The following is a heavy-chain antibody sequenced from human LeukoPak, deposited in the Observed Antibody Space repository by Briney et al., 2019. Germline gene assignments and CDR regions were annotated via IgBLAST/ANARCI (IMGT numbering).Heavy chain of an antibody. V-gene: IGHV4-39*01. J-gene: IGHJ4*02. CDR3: ARQDIVVVPAALQY. D-gene: IGHD2-2*01. CDR2: IYYSGST. Sequence: SETLSLTCTVSGGSISSSSYYWGWIRQPPGKGLEWIGSIYYSGSTYYNPSLKSRVTISVDTSKNQFSLKLSSVTAADTAVYYCARQDIVVVPAALQYWGQGTLVTVSS. CDR1: GGSISSSSYY.